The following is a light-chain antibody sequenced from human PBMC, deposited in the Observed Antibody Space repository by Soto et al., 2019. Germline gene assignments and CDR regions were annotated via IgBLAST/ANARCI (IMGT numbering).Light chain of an antibody. CDR3: CSYVGSYSYV. CDR1: SSDVGGYNS. J-gene: IGLJ1*01. V-gene: IGLV2-11*01. Sequence: ALTQPRSVSGSPGQSVTVSCIGTSSDVGGYNSVSWYQEHPGKAPKLMIYDVIKRPSGVPDRFSGSKSGNTASLTISGLLAEDEADYYCCSYVGSYSYVFGGGTKVTVL. CDR2: DVI.